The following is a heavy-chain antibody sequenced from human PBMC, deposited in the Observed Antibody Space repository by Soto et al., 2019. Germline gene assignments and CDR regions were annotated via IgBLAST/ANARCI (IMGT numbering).Heavy chain of an antibody. CDR3: VRGDGSGSFLLDY. D-gene: IGHD3-10*01. CDR1: GFTFRSYA. V-gene: IGHV3-30*03. CDR2: ISYDGKKT. J-gene: IGHJ4*02. Sequence: QVQLVESGGGVVQPGRSLRLSCAASGFTFRSYAMHWVRQTPGKGLEWVAYISYDGKKTYYADSVKGRFTISRDNYQNTLFLKMSSLQFEDTSVYSCVRGDGSGSFLLDYWGRGTLVTVSS.